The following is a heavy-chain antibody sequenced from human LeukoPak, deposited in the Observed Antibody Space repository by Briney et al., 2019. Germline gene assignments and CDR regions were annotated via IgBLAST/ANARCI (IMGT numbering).Heavy chain of an antibody. D-gene: IGHD3-10*01. V-gene: IGHV4-39*01. Sequence: PSETLSLTCTVSGGSISSSSYYWGWIRQPPGKGLEWIGSIYYSGSTYYNPSLKSRVTISVDTSKNQFSLKLSSVTAADTAVYYCARHGILWFGEFYYFDYWGQGTLVTVSS. CDR1: GGSISSSSYY. CDR2: IYYSGST. J-gene: IGHJ4*02. CDR3: ARHGILWFGEFYYFDY.